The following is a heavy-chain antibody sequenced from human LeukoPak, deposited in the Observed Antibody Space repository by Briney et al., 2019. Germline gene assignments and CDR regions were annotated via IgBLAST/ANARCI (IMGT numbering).Heavy chain of an antibody. J-gene: IGHJ4*02. CDR1: VFTLTRYA. V-gene: IGHV3-53*01. CDR3: ARAKTYRRWLQRKLWALDY. CDR2: IYSGGST. Sequence: GGSLRLSPAASVFTLTRYAMSCGPEAPGTGREWGLVIYSGGSTYYADSVKGRFTISRDNSKNTLYLQMNSLRAEDTAVYYCARAKTYRRWLQRKLWALDYWGQGTLVTVSS. D-gene: IGHD5-24*01.